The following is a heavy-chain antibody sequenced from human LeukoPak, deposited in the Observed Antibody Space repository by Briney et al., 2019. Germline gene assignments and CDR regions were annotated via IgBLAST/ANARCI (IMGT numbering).Heavy chain of an antibody. CDR1: GFTFSSYW. Sequence: GGSLRLSCAASGFTFSSYWMHWVRQAPGKGLVWVSRVNPQGSGTSYTDSVKGRFTISRDNAKDALHLRMDNLRVEDTAVYYCAKARWSSTGWFLGYWGQGTLVTVSS. J-gene: IGHJ4*02. CDR3: AKARWSSTGWFLGY. D-gene: IGHD6-19*01. CDR2: VNPQGSGT. V-gene: IGHV3-74*01.